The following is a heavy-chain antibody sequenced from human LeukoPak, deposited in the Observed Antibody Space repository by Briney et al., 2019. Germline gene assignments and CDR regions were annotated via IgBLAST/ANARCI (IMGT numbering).Heavy chain of an antibody. CDR2: MKPDGGHQ. V-gene: IGHV3-7*01. J-gene: IGHJ4*03. CDR3: AREYTAMPALDY. D-gene: IGHD5-18*01. CDR1: GLAFSDYW. Sequence: GGSLRLSCAASGLAFSDYWMSWVRQAPGKGLEWVANMKPDGGHQNYVDSVKGRFTISRDNSKNTLYLQMNSLRAEDTAVYYCAREYTAMPALDYWGQGTTVTVSS.